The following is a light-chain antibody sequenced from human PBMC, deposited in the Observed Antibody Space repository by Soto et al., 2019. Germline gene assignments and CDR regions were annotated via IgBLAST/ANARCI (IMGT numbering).Light chain of an antibody. V-gene: IGLV2-8*01. CDR3: SSLKV. J-gene: IGLJ2*01. CDR1: SSDVGGDNY. CDR2: EVT. Sequence: QSALTQPPSASGSPGQSVPISCTGTSSDVGGDNYVSWYQQHPGKAPKLMIYEVTKRPSGVPDRFSGSKSGNTASLTVSGLQVEDEADYYCSSLKVFGGGTKLTVL.